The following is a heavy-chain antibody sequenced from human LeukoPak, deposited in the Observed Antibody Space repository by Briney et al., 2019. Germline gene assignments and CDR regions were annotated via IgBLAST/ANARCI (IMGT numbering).Heavy chain of an antibody. V-gene: IGHV4-59*01. J-gene: IGHJ5*02. Sequence: PSETLSLTCTVSGGSISSYYWSWIRQPPGKGLEWIGYIYYSGSTNYNPSLKSRVTISVDTSKNQFSLKLSSVTAADTAVYYCARVYDSSGYYYLAWFDPWGEGTLVTVSS. CDR1: GGSISSYY. CDR3: ARVYDSSGYYYLAWFDP. CDR2: IYYSGST. D-gene: IGHD3-22*01.